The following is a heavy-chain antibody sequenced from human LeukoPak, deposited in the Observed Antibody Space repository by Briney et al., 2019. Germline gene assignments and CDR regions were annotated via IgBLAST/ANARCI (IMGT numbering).Heavy chain of an antibody. V-gene: IGHV3-48*01. CDR1: GLTISSYS. D-gene: IGHD4-17*01. CDR3: AKDYGPLSSY. CDR2: ISSSSSTI. J-gene: IGHJ4*02. Sequence: GGSLRLSCAASGLTISSYSMNWVRQAPGKGLQWVSYISSSSSTIYYADSVKGRFTISRDNSKNTLYLQMNSLRAEDTAVYYCAKDYGPLSSYWGQGILVTVSS.